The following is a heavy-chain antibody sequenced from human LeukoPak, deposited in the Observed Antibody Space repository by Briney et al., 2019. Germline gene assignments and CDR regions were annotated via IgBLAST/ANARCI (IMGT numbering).Heavy chain of an antibody. CDR3: ARVSPSSWPPHFDY. J-gene: IGHJ4*02. Sequence: ASVKVSCKASGYTFTGYYMHWVRQAPGQGPEWMGWINPNSGGTNYAQKFQGRVTMTRDTSISTAYMELSRLRSDDTAVYYCARVSPSSWPPHFDYWGQGTLVTVSS. CDR2: INPNSGGT. D-gene: IGHD6-13*01. CDR1: GYTFTGYY. V-gene: IGHV1-2*02.